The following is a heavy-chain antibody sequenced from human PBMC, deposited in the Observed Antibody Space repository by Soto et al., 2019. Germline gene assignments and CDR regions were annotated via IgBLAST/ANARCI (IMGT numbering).Heavy chain of an antibody. D-gene: IGHD2-2*01. CDR3: AKDWKPAASGPGWFDP. V-gene: IGHV3-30*18. CDR1: GFTFSSYG. J-gene: IGHJ5*02. Sequence: QVQLVESGGGLVQPGRSLRLSGAASGFTFSSYGMHWVRQAPGKGLGGGAVISYDGSNKYYADSVKGRFTISRDNSKNTLYLQMNSLRAEDTAVYYCAKDWKPAASGPGWFDPWGQGTLVTVSS. CDR2: ISYDGSNK.